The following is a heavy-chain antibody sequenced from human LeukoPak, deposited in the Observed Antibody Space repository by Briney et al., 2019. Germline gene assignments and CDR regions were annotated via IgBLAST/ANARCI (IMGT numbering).Heavy chain of an antibody. Sequence: GGSLRLSCAASGFTFSSYSMNWVRQAPGKGLEWVSYISSSSSTIYYADSVRGRFTISRDNAKNSLYLQMNSLRAEDTAVYYCAGQREDYDFWSGYPTTHSLRRYMDVWGKGTTVTVSS. V-gene: IGHV3-48*01. J-gene: IGHJ6*03. CDR2: ISSSSSTI. CDR1: GFTFSSYS. D-gene: IGHD3-3*01. CDR3: AGQREDYDFWSGYPTTHSLRRYMDV.